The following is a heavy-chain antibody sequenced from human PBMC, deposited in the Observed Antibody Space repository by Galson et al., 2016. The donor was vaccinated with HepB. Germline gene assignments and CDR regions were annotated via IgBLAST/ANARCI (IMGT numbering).Heavy chain of an antibody. D-gene: IGHD2-2*01. Sequence: SLRLSCAASGFNFNIYWMSWVRQAPGKGLEWVANMKQDGTEKYYVDSVKGRFTISRDNAKNSVYLQMNSLTADDTAIYYCVQGSTAPAVWGKGTTVTVSS. CDR2: MKQDGTEK. J-gene: IGHJ6*04. V-gene: IGHV3-7*03. CDR1: GFNFNIYW. CDR3: VQGSTAPAV.